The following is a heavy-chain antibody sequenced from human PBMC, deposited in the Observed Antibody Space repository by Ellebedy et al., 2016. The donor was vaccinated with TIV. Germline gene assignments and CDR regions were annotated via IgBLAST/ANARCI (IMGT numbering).Heavy chain of an antibody. V-gene: IGHV4-34*01. D-gene: IGHD5-24*01. Sequence: GSLRLXCAVYGGSFSGYYWSWIRQPPGKGLEWIGEINHSGSTNYNPSLKSRVTISVDTSKNQFSLKLSSVTAADTAVYYCAREDGYNYEVWGQGTLVTVSS. CDR2: INHSGST. CDR1: GGSFSGYY. CDR3: AREDGYNYEV. J-gene: IGHJ4*02.